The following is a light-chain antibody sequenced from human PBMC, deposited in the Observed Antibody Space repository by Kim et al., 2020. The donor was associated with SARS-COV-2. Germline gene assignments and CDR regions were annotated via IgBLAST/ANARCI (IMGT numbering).Light chain of an antibody. Sequence: PGKTASITCGGINIGSKSVHWYQQKPGQAPGLVIYYDSDRPSGIPERFSGSHSGNTATLTISRVEAGDEADYFCQVWDSSSDPRGVFGGGTQLTVL. CDR1: NIGSKS. V-gene: IGLV3-21*04. CDR2: YDS. CDR3: QVWDSSSDPRGV. J-gene: IGLJ3*02.